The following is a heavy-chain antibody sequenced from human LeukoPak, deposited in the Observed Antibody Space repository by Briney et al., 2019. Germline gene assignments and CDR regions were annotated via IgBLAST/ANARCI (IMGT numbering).Heavy chain of an antibody. CDR2: IRFDGSTK. V-gene: IGHV3-30*02. D-gene: IGHD4-11*01. CDR1: GFTFSNYG. CDR3: ARINRRLQSYYYYYYYMDV. J-gene: IGHJ6*03. Sequence: PGGSLRLSCATSGFTFSNYGMHWVRQAPGKGLEWVAFIRFDGSTKYYADSVKGRFTISRDNAKNSLYLQMNSLRAEDTAVYYCARINRRLQSYYYYYYYMDVWGKGTTVTVSS.